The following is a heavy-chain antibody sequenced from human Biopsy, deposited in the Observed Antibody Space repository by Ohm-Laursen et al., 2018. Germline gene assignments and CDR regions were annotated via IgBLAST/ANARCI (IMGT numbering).Heavy chain of an antibody. CDR3: AREDEGLLRALDL. V-gene: IGHV4-4*07. CDR2: IYTIGDT. J-gene: IGHJ3*01. Sequence: PSQTPSLTCTVSGASMTGYFWTWVRQPAGKGLEWIGHIYTIGDTTYNPSLESRVTMSLDTSENQFSLKMTSLTAADTAVYFCAREDEGLLRALDLWGQGTMVTVSS. CDR1: GASMTGYF. D-gene: IGHD3-3*01.